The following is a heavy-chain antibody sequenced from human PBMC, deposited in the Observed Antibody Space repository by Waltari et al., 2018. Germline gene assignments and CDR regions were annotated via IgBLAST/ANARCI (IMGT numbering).Heavy chain of an antibody. V-gene: IGHV3-74*01. CDR2: TNKDGSGT. Sequence: EVQLVESGGGLVQTGGSLRLSCAASGFGFSNYWMGWVRQVPGKGLVWVARTNKDGSGTAYADFVEGRLTISRDNAKSTLHLQMTSLTAEDTAVYYCVREKDLGGTCVFDFWGRGTLVTVSS. CDR1: GFGFSNYW. J-gene: IGHJ4*02. CDR3: VREKDLGGTCVFDF. D-gene: IGHD1-26*01.